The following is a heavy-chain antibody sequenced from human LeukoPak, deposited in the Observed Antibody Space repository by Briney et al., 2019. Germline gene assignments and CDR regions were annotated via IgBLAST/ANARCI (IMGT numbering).Heavy chain of an antibody. Sequence: GESLKISCKGSGYSFTTHRIGWVRQLPGKGLEWMGLIFPGDSETIYSPSLQGQVTISADKSINTAYVRWSSLKASDTAMYYCATSESQTRFDYWGQGTLVTVSS. CDR1: GYSFTTHR. CDR2: IFPGDSET. V-gene: IGHV5-51*01. J-gene: IGHJ4*02. D-gene: IGHD1/OR15-1a*01. CDR3: ATSESQTRFDY.